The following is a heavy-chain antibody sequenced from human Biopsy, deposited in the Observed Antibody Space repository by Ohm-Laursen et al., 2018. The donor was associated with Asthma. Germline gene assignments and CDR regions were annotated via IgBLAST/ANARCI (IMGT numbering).Heavy chain of an antibody. CDR2: ISYDGSIT. D-gene: IGHD2-15*01. J-gene: IGHJ4*02. CDR3: GIVVAANPFQGDF. V-gene: IGHV3-30*03. CDR1: GTHFGSYN. Sequence: SLRLSCAASGTHFGSYNMHWARQAPGKGLEWVAVISYDGSITHYADSVKGRFTISRDNSKNTVYLDISSLRIEDTAVFYCGIVVAANPFQGDFWGQGTLVTVSS.